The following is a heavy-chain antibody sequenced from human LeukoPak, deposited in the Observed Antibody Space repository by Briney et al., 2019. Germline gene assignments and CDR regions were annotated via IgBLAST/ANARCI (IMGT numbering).Heavy chain of an antibody. Sequence: SETLSLTYTVSGGSISSYYWSWIRQSAGKGLEWIGRISTSGSASYNPPLKSRLTMSVDTSKNQFSLTLSSVTAADTAVYYCARSSTITIFGVINWFDPWGQGTLVTVPS. V-gene: IGHV4-4*07. D-gene: IGHD3-3*01. CDR1: GGSISSYY. J-gene: IGHJ5*02. CDR2: ISTSGSA. CDR3: ARSSTITIFGVINWFDP.